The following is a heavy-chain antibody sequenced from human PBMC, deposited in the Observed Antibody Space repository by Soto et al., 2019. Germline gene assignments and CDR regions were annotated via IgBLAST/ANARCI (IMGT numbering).Heavy chain of an antibody. V-gene: IGHV3-21*01. CDR2: ITGSSAYI. Sequence: GGSLRLACGASGFTFSTYSMNWVRQAPGKGLEWVSSITGSSAYIYYADSVKGRFTISRDNAKNSLYLQMNSLRAEDTAVYYCARGSSGWYYFDYWGQGTLVTVSS. CDR3: ARGSSGWYYFDY. CDR1: GFTFSTYS. J-gene: IGHJ4*02. D-gene: IGHD6-19*01.